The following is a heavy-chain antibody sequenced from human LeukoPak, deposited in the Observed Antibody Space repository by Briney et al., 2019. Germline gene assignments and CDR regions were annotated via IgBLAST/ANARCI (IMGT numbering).Heavy chain of an antibody. Sequence: GGSLRLSCAASGFTFSSYNMNWVRQAPGRGLEWVSYISSSGSTIYYADSVKGRFTISRDNAKNSLYLQMNSLRAEDTAVYYCAELGITMIGGVWGKGTTVTISS. J-gene: IGHJ6*04. CDR3: AELGITMIGGV. D-gene: IGHD3-10*02. CDR2: ISSSGSTI. CDR1: GFTFSSYN. V-gene: IGHV3-48*03.